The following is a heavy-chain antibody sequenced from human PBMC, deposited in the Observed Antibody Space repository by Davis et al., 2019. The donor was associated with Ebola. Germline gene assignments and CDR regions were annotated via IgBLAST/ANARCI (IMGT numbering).Heavy chain of an antibody. V-gene: IGHV3-23*01. CDR2: ISGSGGST. CDR3: AKAEWELHGYYFDY. D-gene: IGHD1-26*01. J-gene: IGHJ4*02. CDR1: GFTFSSYA. Sequence: GESLKISCAASGFTFSSYAMSWVRQAPGKGLEWVSAISGSGGSTYYADSVKGRFTISRDNSKNTLYLQMNSLRAEDTAVYYCAKAEWELHGYYFDYWGQGTLVTISS.